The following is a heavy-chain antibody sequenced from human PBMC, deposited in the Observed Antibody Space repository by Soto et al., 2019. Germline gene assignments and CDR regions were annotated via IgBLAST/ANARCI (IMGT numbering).Heavy chain of an antibody. D-gene: IGHD5-12*01. V-gene: IGHV3-23*01. CDR2: ISTSGGNT. CDR3: AKDRRVVGDGYNFFDY. Sequence: VQLLESGGGLVQPGGSLRLSCAASGFTFSSCAMSWVRQAPGKGLEWVSGISTSGGNTHYADSVKGRFTISRDNSKNTLYLQMNSLRAEDTAVYYCAKDRRVVGDGYNFFDYWGQGTLVTVSS. J-gene: IGHJ4*02. CDR1: GFTFSSCA.